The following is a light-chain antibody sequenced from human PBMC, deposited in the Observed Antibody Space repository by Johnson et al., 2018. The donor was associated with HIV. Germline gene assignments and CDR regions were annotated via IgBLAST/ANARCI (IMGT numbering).Light chain of an antibody. CDR2: ENN. V-gene: IGLV1-51*02. J-gene: IGLJ1*01. Sequence: QAVLTQPPSVSAAPGQKVTISCSGSSSNIGNNYVSWYQQLPGTAPKLLIYENNKRPSGIPDRFSGSKSGTSATLDITGLQTGDEADYYCGTWASTLSALYVFGTGTKVTVL. CDR3: GTWASTLSALYV. CDR1: SSNIGNNY.